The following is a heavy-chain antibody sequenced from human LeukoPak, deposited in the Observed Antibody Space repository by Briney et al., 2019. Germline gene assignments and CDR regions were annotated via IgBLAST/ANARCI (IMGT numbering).Heavy chain of an antibody. CDR3: ARASSSYGLGSYYYYYGMDV. CDR2: ISSSGSTI. J-gene: IGHJ6*02. D-gene: IGHD3-10*01. V-gene: IGHV3-11*01. Sequence: PRGSLRLSCAASGFTFSDYYMSWIRQAPGKGLEWVSYISSSGSTIYYADSVKGRFTISRDNAKNSLYLQMNSLRAEDTAVYYCARASSSYGLGSYYYYYGMDVWGQGTTVTVSS. CDR1: GFTFSDYY.